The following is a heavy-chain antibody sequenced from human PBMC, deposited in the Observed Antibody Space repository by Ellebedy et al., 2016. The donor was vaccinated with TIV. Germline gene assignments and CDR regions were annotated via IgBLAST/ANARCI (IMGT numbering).Heavy chain of an antibody. Sequence: AASVKVSCKASGYTFTSYDINWVRQATGQGLEWMGWMNPNSGNTGYAQKFQGRVTMTRNTSISTAYMELSSLRSDDTAVYYCARVAPAYDFWSGYYYGYYYYYGMDVWGQGTTVTVSS. CDR1: GYTFTSYD. D-gene: IGHD3-3*01. J-gene: IGHJ6*02. CDR3: ARVAPAYDFWSGYYYGYYYYYGMDV. CDR2: MNPNSGNT. V-gene: IGHV1-8*01.